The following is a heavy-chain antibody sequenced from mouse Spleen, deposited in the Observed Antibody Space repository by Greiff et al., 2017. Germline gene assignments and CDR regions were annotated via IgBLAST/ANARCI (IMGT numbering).Heavy chain of an antibody. V-gene: IGHV3-6*01. D-gene: IGHD1-1*01. CDR2: ISYDGSN. CDR1: GYSITSGYY. J-gene: IGHJ3*01. Sequence: EVQRVESGPGLVKPSQSLSLTCSVTGYSITSGYYWNWIRQFPGNKLEWMGYISYDGSNNYNPSLKNRISITRDTSKNQFFLKLNSVTTEDTATYYCARGITTPLLGDWGQGTLVTVSA. CDR3: ARGITTPLLGD.